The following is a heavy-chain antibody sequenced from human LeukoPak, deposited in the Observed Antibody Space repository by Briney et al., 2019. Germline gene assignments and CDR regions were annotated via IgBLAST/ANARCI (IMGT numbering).Heavy chain of an antibody. D-gene: IGHD3-22*01. CDR1: GFVVTNFA. J-gene: IGHJ4*02. CDR2: ISYDGRNE. CDR3: ARDSGYHYDQLDC. V-gene: IGHV3-30*04. Sequence: GGSLRLSCEVSGFVVTNFAMHWVRQAPGKGLEWVAVISYDGRNEYYTDSVQGRFIMSRSDAKNSVFLQMNNLRDEDTAVYYCARDSGYHYDQLDCWGQGTLVTVSS.